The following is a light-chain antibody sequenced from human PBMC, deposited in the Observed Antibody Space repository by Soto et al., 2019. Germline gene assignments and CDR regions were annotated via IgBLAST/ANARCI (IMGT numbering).Light chain of an antibody. V-gene: IGLV2-14*03. CDR3: SSYTSSSTRVV. CDR2: DVS. Sequence: QSALTQPASVSGSPGQSITISCTGTSSDVGAYSYVSWYQQHPAKAPKLMIYDVSHRPSGVSNRFSGSKSGNTASLTISGLQAEDEADYYCSSYTSSSTRVVFGGGTQLTVL. CDR1: SSDVGAYSY. J-gene: IGLJ2*01.